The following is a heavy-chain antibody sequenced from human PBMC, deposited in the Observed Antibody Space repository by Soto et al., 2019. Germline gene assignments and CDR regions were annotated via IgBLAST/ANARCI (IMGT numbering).Heavy chain of an antibody. J-gene: IGHJ6*02. CDR2: IDPSDSYT. CDR1: GYSLTSYW. Sequence: GESLKISCKASGYSLTSYWISWVRQKPGKGLEWMGNIDPSDSYTNYSPSFQGHVTISADTSINTAYLQWYSLKASDTTMYYCARQDVWGQGTTVTVSS. CDR3: ARQDV. V-gene: IGHV5-10-1*01.